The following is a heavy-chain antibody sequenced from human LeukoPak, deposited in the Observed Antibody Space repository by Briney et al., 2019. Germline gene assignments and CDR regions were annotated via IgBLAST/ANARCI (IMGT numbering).Heavy chain of an antibody. CDR2: ISGSGDIT. V-gene: IGHV3-23*01. CDR1: AFTFSGYA. CDR3: AKYHTSSSSWSGRYFDY. J-gene: IGHJ4*02. Sequence: GGSLRLSCAASAFTFSGYAMTWVRQAPGKGLEWVSAISGSGDITYYADSVKGRFTISRDNSKNTLYLQMHSLRAEDTALYYCAKYHTSSSSWSGRYFDYWGQGTLVTVSS. D-gene: IGHD6-13*01.